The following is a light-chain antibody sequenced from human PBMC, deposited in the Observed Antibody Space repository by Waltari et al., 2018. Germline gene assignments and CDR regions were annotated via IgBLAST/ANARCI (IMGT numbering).Light chain of an antibody. V-gene: IGLV2-14*01. CDR2: DVS. CDR3: NSYTGSSSWV. J-gene: IGLJ3*02. CDR1: SRDVGFYNY. Sequence: QSALTQPTSVSGSPGPSITIPCTGTSRDVGFYNYVPWYQQYPGKVPQLLIYDVSDRPSGVSSRFSGSKSGNTASRTISGLQADDEADYYCNSYTGSSSWVFGGGTKLTVL.